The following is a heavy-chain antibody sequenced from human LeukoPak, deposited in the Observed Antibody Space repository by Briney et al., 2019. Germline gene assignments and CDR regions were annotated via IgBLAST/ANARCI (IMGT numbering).Heavy chain of an antibody. CDR3: ARSSPNSYYFDY. Sequence: GESLKISCQAYGYSFTSYWIGWVRQLPGKGLEWMGIIYPGDSDTRYSPSFQGQVTISADKSISTAYLQWSSLKASDTAMYYCARSSPNSYYFDYWGQGTLVTVSS. D-gene: IGHD4-23*01. J-gene: IGHJ4*02. CDR1: GYSFTSYW. CDR2: IYPGDSDT. V-gene: IGHV5-51*01.